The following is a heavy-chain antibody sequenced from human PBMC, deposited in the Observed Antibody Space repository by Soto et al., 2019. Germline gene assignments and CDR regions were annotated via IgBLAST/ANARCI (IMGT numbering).Heavy chain of an antibody. Sequence: SETLSLTCTVSGGSISSGGYYWSWIRQHPGKGLEWIGYIYYSGSTYYNPSLKSRVTISVDTSKNQFSLKLSSVTAADTAVYYCARDVRGETHQTRYCSSTSCYLPLYWFDPWGQGTLVTVSS. V-gene: IGHV4-31*03. CDR2: IYYSGST. D-gene: IGHD2-2*01. J-gene: IGHJ5*02. CDR1: GGSISSGGYY. CDR3: ARDVRGETHQTRYCSSTSCYLPLYWFDP.